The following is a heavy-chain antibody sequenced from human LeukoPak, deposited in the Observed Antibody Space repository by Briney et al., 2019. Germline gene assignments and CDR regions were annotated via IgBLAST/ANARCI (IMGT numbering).Heavy chain of an antibody. CDR3: ARDIPSEDSSSSGFDY. CDR2: IYSGGST. D-gene: IGHD6-6*01. CDR1: EFSVGSNY. V-gene: IGHV3-66*01. Sequence: GGSLRLSCAASEFSVGSNYMTWVRQAPGKGLEWVSLIYSGGSTYYADSVKGRFTISRDNSKNTLYLQMNSLRAEDTAVYYCARDIPSEDSSSSGFDYWGQGTLVTVSS. J-gene: IGHJ4*02.